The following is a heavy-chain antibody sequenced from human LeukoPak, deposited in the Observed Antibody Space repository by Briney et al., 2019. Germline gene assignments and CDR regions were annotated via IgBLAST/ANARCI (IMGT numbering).Heavy chain of an antibody. V-gene: IGHV4-34*01. CDR3: VTYYFDSSGPKKDY. J-gene: IGHJ4*02. CDR2: INHSGST. CDR1: GGSFSGYY. Sequence: SSETLSLTCAVYGGSFSGYYWSWIRQPPGKGLEWIGEINHSGSTNYNPSLKSRVTISVDTSKKQFSLKLSSVTAADTAVYYCVTYYFDSSGPKKDYWGQGTLVTVSS. D-gene: IGHD3-22*01.